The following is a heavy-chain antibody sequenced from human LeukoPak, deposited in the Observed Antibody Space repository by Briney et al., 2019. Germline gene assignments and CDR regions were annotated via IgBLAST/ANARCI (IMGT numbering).Heavy chain of an antibody. D-gene: IGHD6-13*01. V-gene: IGHV3-30*18. CDR1: GFTFSSYG. J-gene: IGHJ4*02. CDR2: ISYDGSNK. Sequence: SGGSLRLSCAASGFTFSSYGMHWVRQAPGKGLEWVAVISYDGSNKYYADSVKGRFTISRDNSKNTLYLQMNSLRAEDTAVYYCAKRGIAADYFDYWGQGTLVTVSS. CDR3: AKRGIAADYFDY.